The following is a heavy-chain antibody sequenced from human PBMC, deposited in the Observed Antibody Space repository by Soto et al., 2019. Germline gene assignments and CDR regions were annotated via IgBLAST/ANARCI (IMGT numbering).Heavy chain of an antibody. CDR3: AKYTLGATQPDYLYYYGLDL. V-gene: IGHV3-23*01. CDR1: GFTFVNYD. D-gene: IGHD1-26*01. CDR2: ISDSGNGA. J-gene: IGHJ6*02. Sequence: EPLRVCYTASGFTFVNYDMSWVRQTPGKGREWVSSISDSGNGAYYAYSVKGRLTISRDNSKNTVYLQMNSLRAEDTALYYRAKYTLGATQPDYLYYYGLDLWGQGTTVTVSS.